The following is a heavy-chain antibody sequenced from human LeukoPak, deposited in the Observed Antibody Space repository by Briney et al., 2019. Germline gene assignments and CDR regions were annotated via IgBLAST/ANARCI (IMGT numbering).Heavy chain of an antibody. CDR2: ISYSGTT. D-gene: IGHD4-11*01. CDR1: GDSVSTNY. Sequence: SETLSLTCSVSGDSVSTNYWTWIRQPPGKGLEWIGHISYSGTTKFNPSLKSRVTISLDTTKNQFSLNLNSLSAADTGVYFCARVRPDFGNYPVDYWGQGTLVTVSS. CDR3: ARVRPDFGNYPVDY. V-gene: IGHV4-59*02. J-gene: IGHJ4*02.